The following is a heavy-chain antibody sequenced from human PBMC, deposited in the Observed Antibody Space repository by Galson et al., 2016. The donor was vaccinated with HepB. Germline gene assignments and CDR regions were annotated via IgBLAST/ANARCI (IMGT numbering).Heavy chain of an antibody. CDR3: ARGPSRLLGHYFLDS. V-gene: IGHV4-34*01. CDR2: FSDSGTT. D-gene: IGHD3-10*02. J-gene: IGHJ4*02. Sequence: LRLSCAASGFTFSHYTMNWIRQPPGKRLEWVGNFSDSGTTNSSPSLKSRVTIPFDTSRNHFSLRLTSVTAADTAVYYCARGPSRLLGHYFLDSWGQGILVTVSS. CDR1: GFTFSHYT.